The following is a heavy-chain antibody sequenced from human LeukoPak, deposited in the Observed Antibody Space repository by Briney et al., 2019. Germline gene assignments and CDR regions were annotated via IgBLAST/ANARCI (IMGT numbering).Heavy chain of an antibody. CDR3: AREGIMFGVVETYYYYGMDV. Sequence: GASVKVSCKASGYTFTGYYMHWVRQAPGQGLEWMGWINPNSGGTNYAQKFQGRVTMTRDTSISTAYTELSRLRSDDTAVYYCAREGIMFGVVETYYYYGMDVWGQGTTVTVSS. V-gene: IGHV1-2*02. J-gene: IGHJ6*02. CDR2: INPNSGGT. D-gene: IGHD3-3*01. CDR1: GYTFTGYY.